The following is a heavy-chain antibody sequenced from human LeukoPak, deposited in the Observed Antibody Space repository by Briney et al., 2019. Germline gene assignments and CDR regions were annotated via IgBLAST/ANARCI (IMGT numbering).Heavy chain of an antibody. CDR1: GFTFSGSA. D-gene: IGHD5-24*01. CDR3: TRPSRDGYNYY. J-gene: IGHJ4*02. CDR2: IRSKANSYAT. V-gene: IGHV3-73*01. Sequence: PGGSLKLSCAASGFTFSGSAMHWVRQASGRGLEWVGRIRSKANSYATAYAASVKGRFTISRDDSKNTAYLQMNSLKTEDTAVYYCTRPSRDGYNYYWGQGTLVTVSS.